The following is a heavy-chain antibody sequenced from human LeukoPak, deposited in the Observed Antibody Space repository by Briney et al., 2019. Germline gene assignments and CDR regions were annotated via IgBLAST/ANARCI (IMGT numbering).Heavy chain of an antibody. CDR2: ISAYNGNT. CDR1: GYTFTSYG. J-gene: IGHJ3*02. CDR3: ARVVDIVVVTDDAFDI. V-gene: IGHV1-18*01. Sequence: ASVKVSCKASGYTFTSYGISWVRQAPGQGLEWMGWISAYNGNTNYAQKLQGRVTMTTDTSTSTAYMELSSLRSEDTAVYYCARVVDIVVVTDDAFDIWGQGTMVTVSS. D-gene: IGHD2-21*02.